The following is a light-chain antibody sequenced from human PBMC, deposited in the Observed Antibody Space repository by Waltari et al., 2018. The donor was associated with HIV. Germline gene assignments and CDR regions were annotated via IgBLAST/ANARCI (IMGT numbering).Light chain of an antibody. CDR2: KAS. CDR3: QQYEGDTRT. V-gene: IGKV1-5*03. J-gene: IGKJ1*01. Sequence: DIQMTQSPSTLPASVGDTVTITCRASQNIRTSLAWYQQKHGSYPTLLIYKASALESEVPPRFSGTGSGTEFNLTISGLTSGDFATYYCQQYEGDTRTFGQGTAVE. CDR1: QNIRTS.